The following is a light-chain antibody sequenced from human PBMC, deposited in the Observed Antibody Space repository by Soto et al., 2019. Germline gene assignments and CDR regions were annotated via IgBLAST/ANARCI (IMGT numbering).Light chain of an antibody. CDR3: SSYTTSITYV. J-gene: IGLJ1*01. Sequence: QSVLTQPPSVSGSPGQSVTISCTGTSSDVGSDNRVSWYQQLPGTAQTLIIYGVNNRPSGVPDRFSGSKYGNTASLIISGLQAEDEADYYCSSYTTSITYVFGTGTKVTVL. CDR2: GVN. CDR1: SSDVGSDNR. V-gene: IGLV2-18*02.